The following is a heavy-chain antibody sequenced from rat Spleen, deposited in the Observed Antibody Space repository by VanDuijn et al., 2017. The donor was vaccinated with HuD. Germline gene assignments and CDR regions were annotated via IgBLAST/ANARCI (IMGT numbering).Heavy chain of an antibody. Sequence: EVQLQESGPGLVKPSQSLSLTCSVTGYSITRSYSWNWLRKFPGNKVAWWGYLKSAGSTNYNPSLKSRISITRYTSKNHFFLQVNSVTTEDTATYYWARSLSYAHDFWYFNFWGPGTMVTVSS. V-gene: IGHV3-3*01. CDR1: GYSITRSYS. CDR3: ARSLSYAHDFWYFNF. CDR2: LKSAGST. J-gene: IGHJ1*01. D-gene: IGHD1-12*01.